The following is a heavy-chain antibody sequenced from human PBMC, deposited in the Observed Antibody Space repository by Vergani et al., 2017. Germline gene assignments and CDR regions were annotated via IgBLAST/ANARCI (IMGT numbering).Heavy chain of an antibody. J-gene: IGHJ4*02. CDR1: GDSISSGVYY. V-gene: IGHV4-31*03. CDR2: IYSTGST. CDR3: ARMGGYDEGDAFRIGYFDS. Sequence: QVQLQESGPGLVKPSQTLSLTCSVSGDSISSGVYYWNWIRQPPGKGLEWIWYIYSTGSTHHNPSLRRRIIMSVDTSKNQFSLKLNSVTAADTAMYYCARMGGYDEGDAFRIGYFDSWGQGILVTVSS. D-gene: IGHD3-22*01.